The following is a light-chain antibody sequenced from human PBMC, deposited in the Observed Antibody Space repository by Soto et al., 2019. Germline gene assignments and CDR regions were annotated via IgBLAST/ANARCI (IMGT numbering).Light chain of an antibody. CDR3: QQYKSFWT. CDR2: DAS. J-gene: IGKJ1*01. V-gene: IGKV1-5*01. Sequence: DIEITQTHSILSSSVGDRVTITCRSSQTITNWLAWYQQKPGKAPRLLIYDASSLESWVPSRFSGSGSGTEFTLTISSLQSEDFATYYCQQYKSFWTFGQGTKVDI. CDR1: QTITNW.